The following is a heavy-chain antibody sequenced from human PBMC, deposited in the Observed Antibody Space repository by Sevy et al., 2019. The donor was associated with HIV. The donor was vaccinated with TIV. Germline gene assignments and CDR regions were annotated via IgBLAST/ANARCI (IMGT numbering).Heavy chain of an antibody. V-gene: IGHV3-64D*06. CDR2: ISSNGGST. CDR3: EKAPGDSSGYNWFDP. CDR1: GFTFSSYA. J-gene: IGHJ5*02. Sequence: GGSLRLSCSASGFTFSSYAMHWVRQAPGKGLEYVSAISSNGGSTYYADSVKGRFTISRDNSKNTLYLQMSSLRAEDRDEYDGEKAPGDSSGYNWFDPWGQGTLVTVSS. D-gene: IGHD3-22*01.